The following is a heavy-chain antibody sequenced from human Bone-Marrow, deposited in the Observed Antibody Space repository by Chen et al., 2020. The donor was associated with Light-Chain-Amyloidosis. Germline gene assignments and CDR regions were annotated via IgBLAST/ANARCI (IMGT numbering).Heavy chain of an antibody. V-gene: IGHV5-51*01. D-gene: IGHD5-12*01. J-gene: IGHJ4*02. CDR3: ARRRDGYNFDY. Sequence: EVQLEQSGPEVTKPGESLKISCKGSGYTFPNYWIGWVRQMPGKGLEWMGVIYPDDSDARYSPSFEGQVTISADESITTAYLQWRSLKASDTAMYYCARRRDGYNFDYWGQGTLVTVSS. CDR2: IYPDDSDA. CDR1: GYTFPNYW.